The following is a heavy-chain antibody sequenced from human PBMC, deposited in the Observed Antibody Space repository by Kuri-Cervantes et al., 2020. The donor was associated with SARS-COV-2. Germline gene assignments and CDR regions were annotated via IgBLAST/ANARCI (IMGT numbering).Heavy chain of an antibody. D-gene: IGHD5-18*01. J-gene: IGHJ3*02. CDR3: ARGFSGYSYGDAFDI. CDR1: GFTFSSFG. V-gene: IGHV3-48*01. CDR2: ISSSSNTI. Sequence: GGSLRLSCAASGFTFSSFGMNWVRQAPGKGLEWVSYISSSSNTIYYADSVKGRSTISRDNAKNSLYLQMNSLRAEDTAVYYCARGFSGYSYGDAFDIWGQGTMVTVS.